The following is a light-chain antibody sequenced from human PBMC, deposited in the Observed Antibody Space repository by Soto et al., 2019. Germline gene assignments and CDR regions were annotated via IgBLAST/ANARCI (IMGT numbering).Light chain of an antibody. J-gene: IGKJ1*01. V-gene: IGKV3-20*01. CDR2: GAS. Sequence: EIVLTQSPGTLSLSPGERATLSCRASQSVSSSYLAWYQQKPGPHSRLLIYGASSRATGIPHRLSGSGSATDFTLTISRLEPEDFAVYYCQQYGSSRRWTFGQGTKVEIK. CDR3: QQYGSSRRWT. CDR1: QSVSSSY.